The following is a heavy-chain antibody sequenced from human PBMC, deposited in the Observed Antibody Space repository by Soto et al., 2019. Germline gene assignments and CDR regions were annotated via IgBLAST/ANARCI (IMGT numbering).Heavy chain of an antibody. Sequence: SETLSLTCAVYGGSFSGYYWSWIRQPPGKGLEWIGEINHSGSTNYNPSLKSRVTISVDTSKNQFSLKLSSVTAADTAVYYCASLYGDYYYYGMDVWGQGTTVTVSS. CDR3: ASLYGDYYYYGMDV. CDR1: GGSFSGYY. D-gene: IGHD4-17*01. CDR2: INHSGST. J-gene: IGHJ6*02. V-gene: IGHV4-34*09.